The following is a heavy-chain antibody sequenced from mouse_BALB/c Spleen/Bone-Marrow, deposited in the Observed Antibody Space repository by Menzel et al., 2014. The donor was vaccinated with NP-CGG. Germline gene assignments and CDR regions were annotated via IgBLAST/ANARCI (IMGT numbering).Heavy chain of an antibody. CDR2: ISSGSSTI. J-gene: IGHJ4*01. Sequence: EVKLMESGGGLVQPGGSRKLSCAASGFTFSSFGMHWVRQAPEKGLEWVAYISSGSSTIYYADTVKGRFTISRDNPKNTLFLQMTSLRSEDTAKYYCARFYFGFYAMDYWGQGISVTVSS. CDR3: ARFYFGFYAMDY. CDR1: GFTFSSFG. V-gene: IGHV5-17*02. D-gene: IGHD1-1*01.